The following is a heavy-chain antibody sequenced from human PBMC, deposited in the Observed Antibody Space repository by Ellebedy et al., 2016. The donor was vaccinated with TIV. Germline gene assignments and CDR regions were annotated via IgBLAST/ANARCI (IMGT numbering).Heavy chain of an antibody. J-gene: IGHJ3*02. CDR2: IYHSGST. CDR1: GYSISSGYY. Sequence: SETLSLTCTVSGYSISSGYYWGWIRQPPGKGLEWIGSIYHSGSTYYSPSHKSRVIISVDTSKNQFSLKLSSVTAADTAVYYCATFLQMTAFDAFDIWGQGTMVTVSS. D-gene: IGHD2-21*02. CDR3: ATFLQMTAFDAFDI. V-gene: IGHV4-38-2*02.